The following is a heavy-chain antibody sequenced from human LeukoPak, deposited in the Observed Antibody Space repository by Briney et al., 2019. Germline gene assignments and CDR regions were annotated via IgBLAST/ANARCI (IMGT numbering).Heavy chain of an antibody. CDR2: INHSGST. CDR3: ARGLGYSYGYDY. CDR1: GGSFSGYY. J-gene: IGHJ4*02. Sequence: PSETLSLTRAVYGGSFSGYYWSWIRQPPGKGLEWIGEINHSGSTNYNPSLKSRVTISVDTSRNQFSLKLSSVTAADTAVYYCARGLGYSYGYDYWGQGTLVTVSS. D-gene: IGHD5-18*01. V-gene: IGHV4-34*01.